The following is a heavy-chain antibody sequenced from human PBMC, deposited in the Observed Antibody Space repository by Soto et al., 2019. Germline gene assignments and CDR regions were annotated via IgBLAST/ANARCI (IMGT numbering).Heavy chain of an antibody. V-gene: IGHV1-18*01. CDR2: ISVYNGNT. CDR3: AREGTTVDSYYYYALDV. Sequence: ASVKVSCKASGYTFTSYGISWVRQAPGQGLEWMGWISVYNGNTNYAQKLQGRVTMTTDTSTSTAYMELRSLRSDDTAVYYCAREGTTVDSYYYYALDVWGQGTTVTVSS. CDR1: GYTFTSYG. J-gene: IGHJ6*02. D-gene: IGHD1-1*01.